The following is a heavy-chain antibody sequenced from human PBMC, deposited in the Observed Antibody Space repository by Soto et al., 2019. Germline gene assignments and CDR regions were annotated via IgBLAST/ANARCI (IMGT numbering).Heavy chain of an antibody. CDR2: IYSSGST. V-gene: IGHV4-39*01. Sequence: SETLSLTCTVSGGFISSSSYYWGWIRQPPGKGLEWIGSIYSSGSTYYNPSLNSRVTMFVDTSKNQFSLRLNSATAADTAVYFLARHVGGYYGLDVWGQGTTVTVSS. CDR3: ARHVGGYYGLDV. J-gene: IGHJ6*02. CDR1: GGFISSSSYY.